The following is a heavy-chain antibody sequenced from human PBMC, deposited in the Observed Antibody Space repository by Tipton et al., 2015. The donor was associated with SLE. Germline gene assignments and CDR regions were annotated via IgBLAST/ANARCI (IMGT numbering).Heavy chain of an antibody. Sequence: GSLRLSCVASGITFRNQALNWVRQAPGKGLEWVSVMSGSGSSAYYADSVKGRFTISRDNFKNTLYLQMDGLRAEDTAVYYCASARSYYSYYYMDVWGKGTTVTVSS. V-gene: IGHV3-23*01. CDR2: MSGSGSSA. CDR1: GITFRNQA. CDR3: ASARSYYSYYYMDV. J-gene: IGHJ6*03.